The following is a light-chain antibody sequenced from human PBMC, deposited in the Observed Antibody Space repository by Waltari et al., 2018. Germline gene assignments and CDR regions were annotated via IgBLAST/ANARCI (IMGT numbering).Light chain of an antibody. CDR3: CSNAGSHTYF. Sequence: QSALTQPRSVSGSPGQSVTISCTGIDVGGYDYVSWYQQYPGKAPKLIIYRVTKRPSGVPDRFSGSRSGNTAYLTSSGLQAEDEAEYYCCSNAGSHTYFFGPGTKVTVL. CDR2: RVT. J-gene: IGLJ1*01. CDR1: DVGGYDY. V-gene: IGLV2-11*01.